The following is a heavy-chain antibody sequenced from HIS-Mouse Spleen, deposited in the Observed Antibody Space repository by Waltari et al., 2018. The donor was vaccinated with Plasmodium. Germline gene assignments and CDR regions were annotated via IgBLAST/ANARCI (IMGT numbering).Heavy chain of an antibody. D-gene: IGHD3-3*01. CDR2: INSDGSST. J-gene: IGHJ6*02. CDR1: FSSYW. CDR3: ARDDSQADYEFWSGYYTGYYYGMDV. V-gene: IGHV3-74*01. Sequence: FSSYWMHWFRQAPGKGLVWVSRINSDGSSTRYADSGKGRFTISRDNAKNTLYLQMNSLRAEDTAVYYCARDDSQADYEFWSGYYTGYYYGMDVWGQGTTVTVSS.